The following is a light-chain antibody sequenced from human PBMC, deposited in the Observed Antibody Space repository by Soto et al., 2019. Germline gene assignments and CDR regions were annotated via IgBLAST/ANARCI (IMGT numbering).Light chain of an antibody. V-gene: IGKV3-11*01. J-gene: IGKJ5*01. CDR1: QSFRGL. CDR3: QQRHMWPIT. CDR2: DAY. Sequence: EVVLTQSPVTLSLSPGERATLSCRASQSFRGLLAWYQQKPGQAPRLLIYDAYNRATGIPPRFSGSGSGTDFTLTISRLEPDDSAVYYCQQRHMWPITFGQGTRLEIK.